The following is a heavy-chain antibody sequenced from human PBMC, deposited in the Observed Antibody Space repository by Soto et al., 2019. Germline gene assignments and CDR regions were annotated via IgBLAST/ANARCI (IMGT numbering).Heavy chain of an antibody. V-gene: IGHV1-46*01. CDR2: VNPSGGHT. CDR3: ARGGHVVVVTAALDY. D-gene: IGHD2-21*02. Sequence: QVQLVQSGAEVKKPGASVKVSCKASGDTFTDYYIHWVRQAPGQGLEWMGTVNPSGGHTTYAQHCLGRVTMTRDTSTSTLYMELTSLTSEDTAGYYCARGGHVVVVTAALDYWGQGTLVTVSS. CDR1: GDTFTDYY. J-gene: IGHJ4*02.